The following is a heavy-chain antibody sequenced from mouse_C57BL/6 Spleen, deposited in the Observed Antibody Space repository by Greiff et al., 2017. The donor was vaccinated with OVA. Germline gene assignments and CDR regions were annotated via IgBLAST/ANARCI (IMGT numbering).Heavy chain of an antibody. J-gene: IGHJ2*01. Sequence: QVQLQQSGAELVRPGASVKLSCKASGYTFTDYYINWVKQRPGQGLEWIARIYPGSGNTYYNEKFKGKATLTAEKSSSTAYMQLSSLTSEDSAVYFCARGPLDGYYFDYWGQGTTLTVSS. CDR3: ARGPLDGYYFDY. CDR2: IYPGSGNT. CDR1: GYTFTDYY. D-gene: IGHD2-3*01. V-gene: IGHV1-76*01.